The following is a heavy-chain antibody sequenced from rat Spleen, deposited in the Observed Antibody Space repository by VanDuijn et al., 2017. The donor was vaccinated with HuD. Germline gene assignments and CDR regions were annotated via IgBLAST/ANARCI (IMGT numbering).Heavy chain of an antibody. D-gene: IGHD2-2*01. CDR2: ISTSGGST. J-gene: IGHJ1*01. Sequence: EVQLVESGGGLVQPGRSLKLSCAASGFTFSNYGMAWVRQAPTKGLEWVASISTSGGSTYYRDSVKGRFTISRDNTKNTLYLQMDNLRSEDTATYYCARAGYLRDWYFDFWGPGTMVTVSS. CDR1: GFTFSNYG. CDR3: ARAGYLRDWYFDF. V-gene: IGHV5S13*01.